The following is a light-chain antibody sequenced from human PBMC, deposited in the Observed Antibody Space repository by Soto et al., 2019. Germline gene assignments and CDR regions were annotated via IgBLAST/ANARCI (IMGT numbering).Light chain of an antibody. CDR3: QQYNNWPRT. Sequence: EIVMTQSPATLSVSPGERATLSCRASQSVSGNLAWFQQKPGQAPRLLIYGASTRATGIPARFSGSGSGTEFTLTISSLQSEDFAVYYCQQYNNWPRTFGQGTKVEIK. V-gene: IGKV3-15*01. CDR2: GAS. J-gene: IGKJ1*01. CDR1: QSVSGN.